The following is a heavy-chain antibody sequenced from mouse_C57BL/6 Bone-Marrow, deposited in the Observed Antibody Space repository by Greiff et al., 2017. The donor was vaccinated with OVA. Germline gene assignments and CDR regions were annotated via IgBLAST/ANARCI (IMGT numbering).Heavy chain of an antibody. CDR1: GYTFTSYW. CDR2: IDPSDSYT. CDR3: ATLLRRGDY. J-gene: IGHJ4*01. V-gene: IGHV1-59*01. D-gene: IGHD2-12*01. Sequence: QVQLQQPGAELVRPGTSVKLSCKASGYTFTSYWMHWVKQRPGQGLEWIGVIDPSDSYTNYNQQFKGKATLTVDTSSSTAYMQLSSLTSEDSAVYYCATLLRRGDYWGQGTSVTVSS.